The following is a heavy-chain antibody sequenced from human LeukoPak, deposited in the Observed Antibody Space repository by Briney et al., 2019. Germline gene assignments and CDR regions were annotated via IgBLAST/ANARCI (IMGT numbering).Heavy chain of an antibody. J-gene: IGHJ4*02. CDR1: GFTFSSYS. V-gene: IGHV3-21*01. Sequence: GGSLRLSCAASGFTFSSYSMNWVRQAPGKGLEWVSSISSSSIYIYYADSVKGRFTISRDNAKNSLYLQMDSLRAEDTAVYYCAKRASGSGTSLYYFDYWGQGTLVTVSS. CDR2: ISSSSIYI. D-gene: IGHD3-10*01. CDR3: AKRASGSGTSLYYFDY.